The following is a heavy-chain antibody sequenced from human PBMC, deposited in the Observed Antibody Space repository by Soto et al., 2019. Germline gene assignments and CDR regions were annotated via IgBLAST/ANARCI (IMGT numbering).Heavy chain of an antibody. Sequence: GGSLRLSCAASGFTFSSYAMSWVRQAPGKGLEWVSGTTTTGDTFHAGSVKGRFTISRENAKDSLYLQMNSLTVGDTAVYFCARGALGFDIWGQGTMVTVS. CDR3: ARGALGFDI. CDR1: GFTFSSYA. CDR2: TTTTGDT. J-gene: IGHJ3*02. V-gene: IGHV3-13*01.